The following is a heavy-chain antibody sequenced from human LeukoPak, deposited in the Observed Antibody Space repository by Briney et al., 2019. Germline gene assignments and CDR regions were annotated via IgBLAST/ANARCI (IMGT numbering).Heavy chain of an antibody. D-gene: IGHD3-22*01. CDR3: ARGPRVTITMIVVVSKRRDWFDP. CDR1: GGSISSGGYY. CDR2: IYYSGST. V-gene: IGHV4-31*03. Sequence: SQTLSLTCTVSGGSISSGGYYWSWIRQHPGKGLEWIGYIYYSGSTYYNPSLKSRVTISVDTSKNQFSLKLSSVTAADTAVYYCARGPRVTITMIVVVSKRRDWFDPWGQGTLVTVSS. J-gene: IGHJ5*02.